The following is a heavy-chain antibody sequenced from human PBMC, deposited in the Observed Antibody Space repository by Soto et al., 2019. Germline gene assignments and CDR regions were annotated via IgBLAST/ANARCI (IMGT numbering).Heavy chain of an antibody. CDR3: AEWARYCSGADCRA. J-gene: IGHJ5*02. D-gene: IGHD2-15*01. CDR1: GFPFSSRA. V-gene: IGHV3-23*01. CDR2: ISGSGTIT. Sequence: EVQLLESGGGLVQPGGSLRLSCAASGFPFSSRAMSWVRQAPGKGLGWVSAISGSGTITYYADSVKGRFTISRDTSKNTLYLQMNSLGADDTAVYYCAEWARYCSGADCRAWGQGTLVTVSS.